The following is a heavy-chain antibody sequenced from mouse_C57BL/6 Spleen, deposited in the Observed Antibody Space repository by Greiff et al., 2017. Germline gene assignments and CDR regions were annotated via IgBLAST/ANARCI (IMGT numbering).Heavy chain of an antibody. V-gene: IGHV1-53*01. J-gene: IGHJ4*01. Sequence: QVQLQQSGTELVKPGASVKLPCKASGYTFTSYWMHWVKQRPGQGLEWIGNINPSNGGTNYNEKFKSKATLTVDKSSSTAYMQLSSLTSEDSAVYYCARWLLHYYAMDYWGQGTSVTVSS. CDR3: ARWLLHYYAMDY. CDR1: GYTFTSYW. D-gene: IGHD2-3*01. CDR2: INPSNGGT.